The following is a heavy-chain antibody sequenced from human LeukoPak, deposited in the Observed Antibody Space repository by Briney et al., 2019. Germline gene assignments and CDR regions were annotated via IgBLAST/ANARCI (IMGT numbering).Heavy chain of an antibody. CDR3: SRDPGWSSFDI. D-gene: IGHD2-15*01. CDR2: INQDGGTK. J-gene: IGHJ3*02. V-gene: IGHV3-7*01. Sequence: PGGSLRLSCVASGFSFTSYWMSWVRQAPGKGLGFVANINQDGGTKNYVDPVKGRFTISRDNAENSLYLQMSSLRAEDTALYYCSRDPGWSSFDIWGQGIMVTVSS. CDR1: GFSFTSYW.